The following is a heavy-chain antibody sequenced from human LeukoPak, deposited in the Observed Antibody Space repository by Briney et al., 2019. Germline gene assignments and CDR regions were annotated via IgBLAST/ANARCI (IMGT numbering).Heavy chain of an antibody. CDR3: ARAGKTFDY. Sequence: PSETLSLTCAVYGGSFSGYYWSWIRQPPGKGLEWIGEINHSGSTNYNPSLESRVTISVDTSKNQFSLKLSSVTAADTAVYYCARAGKTFDYWGQGTLVTVSS. CDR1: GGSFSGYY. V-gene: IGHV4-34*01. D-gene: IGHD1-14*01. CDR2: INHSGST. J-gene: IGHJ4*02.